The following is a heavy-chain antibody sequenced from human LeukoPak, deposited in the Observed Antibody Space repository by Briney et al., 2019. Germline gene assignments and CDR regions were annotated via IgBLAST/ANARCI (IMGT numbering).Heavy chain of an antibody. J-gene: IGHJ4*02. CDR2: ISSSGSTM. V-gene: IGHV3-48*03. D-gene: IGHD3-10*02. Sequence: GGSLRLSCAASGFTFSSYEMNWVRQAPGKGLEWVSYISSSGSTMYYADSVKGRFTISRDNAKTSLSLQMNSLRAEDTAVYYCARGTMFPYYFDYWGQGTLVTVSS. CDR3: ARGTMFPYYFDY. CDR1: GFTFSSYE.